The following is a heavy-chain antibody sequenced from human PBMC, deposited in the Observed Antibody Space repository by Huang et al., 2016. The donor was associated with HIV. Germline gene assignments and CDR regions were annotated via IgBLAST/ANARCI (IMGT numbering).Heavy chain of an antibody. J-gene: IGHJ4*02. V-gene: IGHV3-23*01. CDR1: GFTFSSYA. CDR2: ISGRGGST. Sequence: EVQLLESGGGLVQPGGSLRLSCAASGFTFSSYAMNWVRQAPGKGREWGWQGQGKGLGWVAAISGRGGSTYYADAVKGRFTISRDNSKNTLYLQMNSLRAEDTAVYYCAKESVVRSDRYCIPGSCYLDYYLDYWGQGTLVTVSS. D-gene: IGHD2-15*01. CDR3: AKESVVRSDRYCIPGSCYLDYYLDY.